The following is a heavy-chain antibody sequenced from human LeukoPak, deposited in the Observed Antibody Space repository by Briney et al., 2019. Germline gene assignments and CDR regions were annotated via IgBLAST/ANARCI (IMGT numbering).Heavy chain of an antibody. CDR2: ISYDGSNK. V-gene: IGHV3-30-3*01. D-gene: IGHD2-2*02. J-gene: IGHJ6*02. CDR1: GFTFSSYA. CDR3: ARDGSEDIVVVPAAIKYGMDV. Sequence: PGGSLRLSCAASGFTFSSYAMHWVRQAPGKGLEWVAVISYDGSNKYYADSEKGRFTISRGNSKNTLYLQMNSLRAEDTAVYYCARDGSEDIVVVPAAIKYGMDVWGQGTTVTVSS.